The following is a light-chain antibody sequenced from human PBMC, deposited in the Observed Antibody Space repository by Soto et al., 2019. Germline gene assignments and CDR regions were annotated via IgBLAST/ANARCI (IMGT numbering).Light chain of an antibody. CDR3: QSYDSSLSGWV. Sequence: QSVLTQPPSVSGAPGQRVTISCTGSSSNIGAGYDVHWYQQLPGTAPKLLIYGNSNRPSGVPDRFSGSKSGTSASLAIIGLQAEDEADYYCQSYDSSLSGWVFSGGTKLTVL. V-gene: IGLV1-40*01. CDR1: SSNIGAGYD. CDR2: GNS. J-gene: IGLJ3*02.